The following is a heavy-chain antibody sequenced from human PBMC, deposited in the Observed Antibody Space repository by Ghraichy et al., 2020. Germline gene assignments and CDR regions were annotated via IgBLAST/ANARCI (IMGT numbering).Heavy chain of an antibody. CDR2: ISGSGDRI. CDR1: GFTFTNNA. J-gene: IGHJ4*02. CDR3: ARRGPVELGAFDY. D-gene: IGHD1-26*01. V-gene: IGHV3-23*01. Sequence: GGSLRLSCAASGFTFTNNAMDWVRQAPGKGLEWVSAISGSGDRIFYADSVNGRFTISRDNSKDTLFLQMNSLRVEDTALYYCARRGPVELGAFDYWGQGTLVTVSS.